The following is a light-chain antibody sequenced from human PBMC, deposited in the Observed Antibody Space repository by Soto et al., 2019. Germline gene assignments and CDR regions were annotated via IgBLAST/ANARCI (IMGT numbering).Light chain of an antibody. V-gene: IGKV3-20*01. CDR1: QSVSSTY. CDR3: QHYGSSRWT. Sequence: EIVLTQSPGTLSLSPGERATLSCRASQSVSSTYLAWYQQKPSQAPRLLIYGASSRATGIPDRFSGSGSGTDFTLTISRLEPEDFAVYYCQHYGSSRWTFGQGTRVDI. CDR2: GAS. J-gene: IGKJ1*01.